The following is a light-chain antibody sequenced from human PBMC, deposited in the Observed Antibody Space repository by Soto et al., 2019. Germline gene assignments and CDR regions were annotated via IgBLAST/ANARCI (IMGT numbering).Light chain of an antibody. CDR1: QGMSSY. V-gene: IGKV1-9*01. Sequence: DIQLTQSPSFLSASIGDRVTITCRASQGMSSYLAWYQLKPGKAPKLLISTASSLQSGVPSRFSGSGSGTEFTLTISGLQPEDLATYYCQQLDSYPRTFGQGTQVEIK. CDR2: TAS. CDR3: QQLDSYPRT. J-gene: IGKJ1*01.